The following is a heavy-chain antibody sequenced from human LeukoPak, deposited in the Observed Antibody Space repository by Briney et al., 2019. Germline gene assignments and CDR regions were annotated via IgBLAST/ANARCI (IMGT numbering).Heavy chain of an antibody. J-gene: IGHJ4*02. D-gene: IGHD6-6*01. CDR3: ARRKRYSSSSGPGD. V-gene: IGHV1-69*01. CDR1: GYSFTSYW. Sequence: KISCKYSGYSFTSYWISWVRQAPGQGLEWMGGINPIFGTANYAQKFQGRVTITADESTSTAYMELSSLRSEDTAVYYCARRKRYSSSSGPGDWGQGTLVTVSS. CDR2: INPIFGTA.